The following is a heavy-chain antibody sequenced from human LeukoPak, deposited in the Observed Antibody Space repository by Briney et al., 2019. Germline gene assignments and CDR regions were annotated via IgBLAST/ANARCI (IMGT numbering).Heavy chain of an antibody. CDR3: AKDGGVNYDFWSGYQSPPYYFDY. V-gene: IGHV3-23*01. CDR2: IGGSGGST. D-gene: IGHD3-3*01. CDR1: GFTFSSYA. Sequence: GGSLRLSCAASGFTFSSYAMSWVRQAPGKGLEWVSAIGGSGGSTYYADSVKGRFTISRDNSKNTLYLQMNSLRAEDTAVYYCAKDGGVNYDFWSGYQSPPYYFDYWGQGTLVTVSS. J-gene: IGHJ4*02.